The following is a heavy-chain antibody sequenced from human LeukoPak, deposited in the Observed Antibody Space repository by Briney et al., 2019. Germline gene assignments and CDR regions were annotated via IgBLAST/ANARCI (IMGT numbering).Heavy chain of an antibody. V-gene: IGHV3-48*04. Sequence: GGSLRLSCAASGFAFSAYGMNWVRQAPGKGLEWVSYISATGSSIKYADTVKGRFTISRDNAKNSLYLQMNSLRAEDTAVYYCATLAYCGGDCYYWGQGILVTVSS. CDR2: ISATGSSI. J-gene: IGHJ4*02. CDR3: ATLAYCGGDCYY. D-gene: IGHD2-21*02. CDR1: GFAFSAYG.